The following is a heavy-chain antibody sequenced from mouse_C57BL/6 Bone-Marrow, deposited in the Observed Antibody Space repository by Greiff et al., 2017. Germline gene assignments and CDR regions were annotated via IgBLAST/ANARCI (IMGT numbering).Heavy chain of an antibody. CDR3: ARGGLLRLNYCDY. D-gene: IGHD2-3*01. Sequence: QVQLKQSGAELARPGASVKLSCKASGYTFTSYGISWVKQRTGQGLEWIGEIYPRSGNTYYNEKFKGKATLTADKSSNTAYMELRSLTSEDSAVYFCARGGLLRLNYCDYWGQGTTLTVSS. CDR2: IYPRSGNT. V-gene: IGHV1-81*01. J-gene: IGHJ2*01. CDR1: GYTFTSYG.